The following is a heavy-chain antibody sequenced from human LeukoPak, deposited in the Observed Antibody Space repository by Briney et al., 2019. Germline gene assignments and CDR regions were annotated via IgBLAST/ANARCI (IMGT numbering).Heavy chain of an antibody. CDR2: INPSGGST. Sequence: ASVKVSCKASGYTFTSYYMHWVRQAPGQGLEWMGIINPSGGSTSYAQKFQGRVTMTRDTSTSTVYMELSSPRSEDTAVYYCARAGGFRGVEYYFDYWGQGTLVTVSS. J-gene: IGHJ4*02. V-gene: IGHV1-46*01. D-gene: IGHD3-10*01. CDR3: ARAGGFRGVEYYFDY. CDR1: GYTFTSYY.